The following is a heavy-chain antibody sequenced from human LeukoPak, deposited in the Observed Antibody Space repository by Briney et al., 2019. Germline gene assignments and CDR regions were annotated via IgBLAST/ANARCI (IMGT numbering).Heavy chain of an antibody. CDR1: GXNFAANG. J-gene: IGHJ4*02. CDR2: IDSSGTRT. CDR3: ATDCCSGEKTMFDS. D-gene: IGHD2-21*01. V-gene: IGHV3-23*05. Sequence: PGGSLRLSCVASGXNFAANGMAWVRQAPGKGLEWLSTIDSSGTRTHYADSVKGRFTISRDNSKTTLFLQIDGLRAEDTAVYYCATDCCSGEKTMFDSWGQGSLVTVSS.